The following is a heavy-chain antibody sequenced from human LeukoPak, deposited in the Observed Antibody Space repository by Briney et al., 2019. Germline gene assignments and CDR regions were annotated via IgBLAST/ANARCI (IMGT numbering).Heavy chain of an antibody. V-gene: IGHV5-51*01. CDR1: GYTLTNNW. J-gene: IGHJ4*02. CDR3: ARFALTSSLDY. CDR2: IYPGDSDT. Sequence: GESLKISCKVSGYTLTNNWIGWVRQVPGKGLEWMGLIYPGDSDTRYSPSFQGQVTMSVDKSISTAYLHWSGLKASDTAIYYCARFALTSSLDYWGQGTLVTVSS. D-gene: IGHD6-13*01.